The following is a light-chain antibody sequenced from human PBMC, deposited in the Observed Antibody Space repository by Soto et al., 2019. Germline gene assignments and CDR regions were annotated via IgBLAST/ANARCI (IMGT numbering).Light chain of an antibody. Sequence: QSALTQPASVSGSPGQSITISCTGASSDVGTYNYVSWYQQHPGKAPKVIIYDVINRPSGVSNRFSGSKSANTASLTISGLRAEDEGDYYCSSYTSSNTDVFGTGTKLTVL. CDR2: DVI. J-gene: IGLJ1*01. CDR1: SSDVGTYNY. CDR3: SSYTSSNTDV. V-gene: IGLV2-14*01.